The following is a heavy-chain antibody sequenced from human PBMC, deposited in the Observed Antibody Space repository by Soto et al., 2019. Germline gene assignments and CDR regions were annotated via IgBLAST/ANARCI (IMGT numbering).Heavy chain of an antibody. D-gene: IGHD4-4*01. CDR2: ISGDTATT. CDR3: AKDLFDRTTICAFDP. V-gene: IGHV3-23*01. CDR1: GFSVSEYS. Sequence: PGGSLRLSCADSGFSVSEYSMTWVRQAPGKGLQWVSAISGDTATTHYADSVKGRFTISRDNSRDTLYLQMNSLRVEDTAVYYCAKDLFDRTTICAFDPWGQGTMVTVSS. J-gene: IGHJ3*01.